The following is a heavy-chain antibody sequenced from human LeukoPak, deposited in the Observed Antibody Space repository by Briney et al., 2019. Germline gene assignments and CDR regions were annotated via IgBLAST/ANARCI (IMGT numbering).Heavy chain of an antibody. J-gene: IGHJ4*02. V-gene: IGHV3-23*01. CDR2: IDGSGSST. D-gene: IGHD7-27*01. CDR3: AKVSYTTWGYFDY. Sequence: GGSLRLSCAVSGFTFNNYAMSWVRQAPAKGLEWVSAIDGSGSSTYYADSVQGRFIISRDNSNNTLYLQMNSLRAEDTAVYYCAKVSYTTWGYFDYWGQGTLVTVSS. CDR1: GFTFNNYA.